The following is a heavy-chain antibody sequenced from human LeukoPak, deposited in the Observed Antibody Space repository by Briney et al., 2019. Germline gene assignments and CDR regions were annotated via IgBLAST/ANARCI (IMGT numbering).Heavy chain of an antibody. CDR2: ISYDGSNK. V-gene: IGHV3-30-3*01. CDR3: ARDSMDFWSGYYYYYYYGMDV. J-gene: IGHJ6*02. CDR1: GFTFSSYA. Sequence: PGRSLRLSCAASGFTFSSYAMHWVRQAPGKGLEWVAAISYDGSNKYYADSVKGRFTISRDNSKNTLYLQMNSLRAEDTAVYYCARDSMDFWSGYYYYYYYGMDVWGQGTTVTVSS. D-gene: IGHD3-3*01.